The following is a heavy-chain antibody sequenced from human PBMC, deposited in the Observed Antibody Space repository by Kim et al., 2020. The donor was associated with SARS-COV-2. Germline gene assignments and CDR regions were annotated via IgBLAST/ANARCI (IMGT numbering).Heavy chain of an antibody. D-gene: IGHD2-15*01. J-gene: IGHJ4*02. V-gene: IGHV4-39*01. Sequence: LKSRVTISVDTSKNQFSLKLSSVTAADTAVYYCARLPVVVVAATQYYFDYWGQGTLVTVSS. CDR3: ARLPVVVVAATQYYFDY.